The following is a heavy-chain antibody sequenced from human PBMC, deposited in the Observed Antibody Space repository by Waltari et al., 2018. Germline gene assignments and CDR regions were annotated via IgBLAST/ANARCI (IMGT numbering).Heavy chain of an antibody. V-gene: IGHV4-39*07. D-gene: IGHD3-16*01. CDR2: IYYSGIT. J-gene: IGHJ4*02. CDR3: ARDSGGLHLGEFYY. Sequence: QLQLQESGPGLVKPSETLSLTCTASGGSLSSSSYYWGWLRQPPGKGLEWIGSIYYSGITYNNPSLKSRVTISVDTSKNQFSLKLSSVTAADTAVYYCARDSGGLHLGEFYYWGQGTLVTVSS. CDR1: GGSLSSSSYY.